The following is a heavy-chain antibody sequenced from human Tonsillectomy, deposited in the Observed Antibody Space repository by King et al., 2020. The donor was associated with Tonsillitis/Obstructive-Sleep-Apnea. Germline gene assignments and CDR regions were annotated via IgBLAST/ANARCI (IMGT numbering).Heavy chain of an antibody. Sequence: VQLVQSGGGLVQPGGSLRLSCAASGFTFSSYWMHWVRQAPGKGLVWVSRINSDGSSTSYADSVKGRFTISLDNAKNTLYLQMNSLRAEDTAVYYCAPRTPGYGDYQDDAFDIWGQGTMVTVSS. CDR1: GFTFSSYW. J-gene: IGHJ3*02. CDR3: APRTPGYGDYQDDAFDI. CDR2: INSDGSST. D-gene: IGHD4-17*01. V-gene: IGHV3-74*01.